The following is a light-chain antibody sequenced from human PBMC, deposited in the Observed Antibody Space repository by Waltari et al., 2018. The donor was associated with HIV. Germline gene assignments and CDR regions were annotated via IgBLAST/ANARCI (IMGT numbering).Light chain of an antibody. J-gene: IGLJ3*02. CDR3: CSYGGSSTYMV. Sequence: QSSLTQPASVSGSPGQSITISCTGTSSDVGSYDLSSCYQQHPDNAPKLMICQVNKRPSGVSNRFSGSKSGNTASLTISGLQAEDEADYYCCSYGGSSTYMVFGGGTKLTVL. CDR1: SSDVGSYDL. CDR2: QVN. V-gene: IGLV2-23*02.